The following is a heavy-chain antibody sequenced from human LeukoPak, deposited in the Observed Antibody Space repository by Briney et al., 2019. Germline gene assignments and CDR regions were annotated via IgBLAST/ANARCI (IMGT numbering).Heavy chain of an antibody. CDR1: GFTFSSYA. D-gene: IGHD6-13*01. J-gene: IGHJ3*02. Sequence: GGSLRLSCAASGFTFSSYAMNWVRQAPGKGLEWVSHISGSGINTYYADSVKGRFTISRDNSKNTLYLQMNSLRAEDTAVYYCAKDRSIAAGDDAFDIWGQGTMVTVSS. V-gene: IGHV3-23*01. CDR2: ISGSGINT. CDR3: AKDRSIAAGDDAFDI.